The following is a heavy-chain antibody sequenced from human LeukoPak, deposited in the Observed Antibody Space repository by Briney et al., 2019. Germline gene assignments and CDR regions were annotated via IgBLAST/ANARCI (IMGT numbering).Heavy chain of an antibody. CDR1: GFTFSSYG. Sequence: PGGSLRLSCAASGFTFSSYGMHWVRQAPGKGLEWVAFTRYDGSNKYYADSVMGRFTISRDNSKNTLYLQMNSLRGEDTALYYCAKGGGYSYENYYYYMDVWGKGTTVTVSS. J-gene: IGHJ6*03. D-gene: IGHD5-18*01. CDR2: TRYDGSNK. CDR3: AKGGGYSYENYYYYMDV. V-gene: IGHV3-30*02.